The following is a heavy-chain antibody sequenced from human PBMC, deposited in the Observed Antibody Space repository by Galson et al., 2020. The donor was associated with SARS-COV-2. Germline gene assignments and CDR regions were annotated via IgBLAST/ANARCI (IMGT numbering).Heavy chain of an antibody. V-gene: IGHV1-8*01. CDR3: ARVNSGYYYTMDV. J-gene: IGHJ6*02. CDR2: VNPNSGNT. Sequence: ASVKVSCKASGYTFTSYDINWVRQATGQGLEWMGWVNPNSGNTGYAQKFQGRVTVTRNTSIRTAYMELSSLRSEDTAMYYCARVNSGYYYTMDVWGQVTTVTVSS. CDR1: GYTFTSYD. D-gene: IGHD1-26*01.